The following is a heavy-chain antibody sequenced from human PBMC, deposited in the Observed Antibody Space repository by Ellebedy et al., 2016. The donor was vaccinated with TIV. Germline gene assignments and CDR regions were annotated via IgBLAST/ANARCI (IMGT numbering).Heavy chain of an antibody. CDR2: INPNSGGT. D-gene: IGHD3-10*01. V-gene: IGHV1-2*02. Sequence: AASVKVSCKASGYTFTVYYMHWVRQAPGQGLEWMGWINPNSGGTNYAQKFQGRVTMTRDTSISTAYMELSRLRSDDPAVYYCASDDGDYYGSGSYSGMDVWGQGTTVTVSS. CDR1: GYTFTVYY. J-gene: IGHJ6*02. CDR3: ASDDGDYYGSGSYSGMDV.